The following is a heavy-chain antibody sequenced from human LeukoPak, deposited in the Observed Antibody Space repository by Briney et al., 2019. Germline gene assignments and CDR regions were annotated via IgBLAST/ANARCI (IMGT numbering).Heavy chain of an antibody. D-gene: IGHD2-2*01. V-gene: IGHV3-23*01. CDR3: AKTCSSTSCYFD. Sequence: GASLRLSCAASGFTFSSYAMSWVRQAPGKGLEWVSAISGSGGSTYYADSVKGRFTISRDNSKNTLYLQMNSPRAEDTAVYYCAKTCSSTSCYFDWGQGTLVTVSS. J-gene: IGHJ4*02. CDR2: ISGSGGST. CDR1: GFTFSSYA.